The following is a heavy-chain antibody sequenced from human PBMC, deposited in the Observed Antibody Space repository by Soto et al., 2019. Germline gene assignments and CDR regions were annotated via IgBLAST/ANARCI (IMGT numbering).Heavy chain of an antibody. D-gene: IGHD2-2*01. V-gene: IGHV1-69*01. CDR2: IIPISGTA. CDR3: ARSQGSSTSLEIYYYYYYGMDV. Sequence: QVQLVQSGAEVKKPGSSVKVSCKASGGTFSSYAISWVRQAPGQGLEWMGGIIPISGTANYAQKFQGRVTNTAAESTGTAYMERRRLRSEDTAVYYCARSQGSSTSLEIYYYYYYGMDVWGQGTTVTVSS. J-gene: IGHJ6*02. CDR1: GGTFSSYA.